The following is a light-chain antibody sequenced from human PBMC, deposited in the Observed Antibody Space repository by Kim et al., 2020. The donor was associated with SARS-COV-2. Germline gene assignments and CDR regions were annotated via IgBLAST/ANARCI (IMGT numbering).Light chain of an antibody. CDR2: DAS. V-gene: IGKV1-33*01. CDR1: QGIGDS. Sequence: SASVGDRVTITCQASQGIGDSLNWYQQTPGRAPKLLISDASNLETGVPSRFSASGSETDFTFSISSLQPEDIATYYCQQYHDPPLTFGGGTKLEI. J-gene: IGKJ4*01. CDR3: QQYHDPPLT.